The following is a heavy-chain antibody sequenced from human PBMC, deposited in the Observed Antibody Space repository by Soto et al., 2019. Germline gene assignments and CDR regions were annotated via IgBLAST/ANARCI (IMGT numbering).Heavy chain of an antibody. CDR3: ARGYYDSTAYFDY. CDR1: GFTFSSYA. V-gene: IGHV3-53*01. D-gene: IGHD3-22*01. Sequence: PGGSLRLSCAASGFTFSSYAMSWVRQAPGKGLEWVSLIYTGGSTYYADSVKGRFTISRDNTKNMLYLQMNSLRAEDTAVYYCARGYYDSTAYFDYWGQGTLVTVSS. CDR2: IYTGGST. J-gene: IGHJ4*02.